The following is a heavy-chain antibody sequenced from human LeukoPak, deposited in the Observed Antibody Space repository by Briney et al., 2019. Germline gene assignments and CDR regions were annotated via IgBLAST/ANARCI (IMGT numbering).Heavy chain of an antibody. D-gene: IGHD6-19*01. CDR1: GFSFSSYG. Sequence: GGSLRLSCAASGFSFSSYGMHWVRQAPGKGLEWVAVISYDGSDKYYVDSVKGRFTLSRDNSKNTLYLQMNSLRPEDTAVYYCARQSLSHTLNWFDPWGQGTLVTVSS. J-gene: IGHJ5*02. CDR2: ISYDGSDK. V-gene: IGHV3-30*03. CDR3: ARQSLSHTLNWFDP.